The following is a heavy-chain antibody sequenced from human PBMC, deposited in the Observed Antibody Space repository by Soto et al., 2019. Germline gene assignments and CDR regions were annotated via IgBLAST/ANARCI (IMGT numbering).Heavy chain of an antibody. CDR2: IWYDGSNK. CDR1: GFTCSSYG. V-gene: IGHV3-33*06. J-gene: IGHJ4*02. CDR3: GKEPTATVNCEY. Sequence: GGSLRLSCAASGFTCSSYGMHWVRQAPGKGLEWVAVIWYDGSNKYYADSVKGRFTISRDNSKNTLYLQMNSLRAEDTAVYYCGKEPTATVNCEYWGQGTLVTVSS. D-gene: IGHD4-17*01.